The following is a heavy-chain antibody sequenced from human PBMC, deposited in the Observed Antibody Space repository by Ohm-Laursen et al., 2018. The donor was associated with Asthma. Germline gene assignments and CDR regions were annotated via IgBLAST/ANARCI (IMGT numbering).Heavy chain of an antibody. J-gene: IGHJ6*02. CDR2: ISWNSGSI. Sequence: SLRLSCTASGFTFDDYAMHWVRQAPGKGLEWVSGISWNSGSIGYADSVKGRFTISRDNAKNSLYLQMNSLRAEDAALYYCAKEGRYSSSSGAGDYYYGMDVWGQGTTVTVSS. V-gene: IGHV3-9*01. CDR1: GFTFDDYA. CDR3: AKEGRYSSSSGAGDYYYGMDV. D-gene: IGHD6-6*01.